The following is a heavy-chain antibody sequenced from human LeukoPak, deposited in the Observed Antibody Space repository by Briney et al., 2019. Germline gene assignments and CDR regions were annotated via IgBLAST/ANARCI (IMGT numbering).Heavy chain of an antibody. D-gene: IGHD4-23*01. CDR2: IYPGDSDT. CDR1: GYSFTNYW. Sequence: GESLKISCKGSGYSFTNYWIGWVRQMPGKGLEWMGIIYPGDSDTRYIPSFQGQDTISADKSISTAYLQWSSLKASDTAMYYCARRDYGGNSAPYFDYWGQGTLVTVSS. J-gene: IGHJ4*02. V-gene: IGHV5-51*01. CDR3: ARRDYGGNSAPYFDY.